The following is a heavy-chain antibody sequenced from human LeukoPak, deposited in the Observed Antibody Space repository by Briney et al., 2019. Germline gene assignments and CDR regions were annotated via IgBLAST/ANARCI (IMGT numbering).Heavy chain of an antibody. CDR2: ISTSSSYI. CDR1: GFTFSSCE. J-gene: IGHJ4*02. V-gene: IGHV3-21*01. CDR3: ARVLGYYYDSRVHDY. D-gene: IGHD3-22*01. Sequence: GGSLRLSCAACGFTFSSCEMNWVRQAPGKGLEWVSSISTSSSYIYYADSVKGRFTISRDNAKNSLYLQMNSLRGEDTAVYYCARVLGYYYDSRVHDYWGQGTLVTVSS.